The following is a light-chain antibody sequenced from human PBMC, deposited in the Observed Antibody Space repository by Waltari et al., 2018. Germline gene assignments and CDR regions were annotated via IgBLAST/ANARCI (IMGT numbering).Light chain of an antibody. CDR3: QHYVRLPAT. Sequence: SRKASQSVSRTFAWYQQKPGQAPRLLIYGASTRATGIPDRFSGGGSGTDFSLTISRLEPEDFAVYYCQHYVRLPATFGQGTKVEIK. V-gene: IGKV3-20*01. CDR2: GAS. J-gene: IGKJ1*01. CDR1: QSVSRTF.